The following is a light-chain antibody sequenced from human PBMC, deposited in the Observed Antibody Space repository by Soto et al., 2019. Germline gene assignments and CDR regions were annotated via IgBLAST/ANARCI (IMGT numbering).Light chain of an antibody. CDR1: QSVSSN. CDR2: GAS. CDR3: QQYNNWPPAT. Sequence: EIVMTQSPATLSVSPGERATLSCRASQSVSSNLAWYQQKPGQAPGLPIYGASTRATVIPDGFSGSGSVTEFTRPKSSLQSEDFAVYYSQQYNNWPPATCGQGPKVEIK. V-gene: IGKV3-15*01. J-gene: IGKJ1*01.